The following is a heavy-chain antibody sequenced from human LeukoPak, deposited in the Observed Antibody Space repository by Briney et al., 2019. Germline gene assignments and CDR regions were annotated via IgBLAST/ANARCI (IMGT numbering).Heavy chain of an antibody. CDR1: GYTFTSYG. Sequence: GASVKVSCKASGYTFTSYGISWVRQAPGQGLEWMGGIIPIFGTANYAQKFQGRVTITADKSTSTAYMELSSLRSEDTAVYYCASRTSIVVVTARTGDAFDIWGQGTMVTVSS. V-gene: IGHV1-69*06. CDR2: IIPIFGTA. J-gene: IGHJ3*02. D-gene: IGHD2-21*02. CDR3: ASRTSIVVVTARTGDAFDI.